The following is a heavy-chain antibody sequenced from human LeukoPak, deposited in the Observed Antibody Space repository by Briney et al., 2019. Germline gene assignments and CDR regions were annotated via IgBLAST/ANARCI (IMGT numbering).Heavy chain of an antibody. J-gene: IGHJ4*02. Sequence: PSETLSLTCTVSGGSIGNYYWSWIRQPPGKGLEWIGYIYGSGSTHYNPSLKSRVTMSVDTSKNQFSLKLTSVTAADTDVYYCARQVRAYSGFDYWGQGTLVTVSS. CDR1: GGSIGNYY. V-gene: IGHV4-59*08. D-gene: IGHD1-26*01. CDR3: ARQVRAYSGFDY. CDR2: IYGSGST.